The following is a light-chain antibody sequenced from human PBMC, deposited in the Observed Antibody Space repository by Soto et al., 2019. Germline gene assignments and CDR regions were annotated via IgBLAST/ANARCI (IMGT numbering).Light chain of an antibody. CDR1: QNISNW. Sequence: DIQMTQSPSTLSASIGDRVTITCRASQNISNWLAWYQQKPGKAPKLLIYKASSLEGGVPSRFSGSGSGTEFPLTISSLQPDDFATYYCQHYDGFPWTFGQGTKVEIK. V-gene: IGKV1-5*03. J-gene: IGKJ1*01. CDR3: QHYDGFPWT. CDR2: KAS.